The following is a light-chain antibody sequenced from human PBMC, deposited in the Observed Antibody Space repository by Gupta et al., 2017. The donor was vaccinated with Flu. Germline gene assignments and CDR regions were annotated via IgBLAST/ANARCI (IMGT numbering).Light chain of an antibody. Sequence: VTISCTGSSSNIGAAYDVHWYQHLPGTAPKLLIYGNSNRPSGVPDRFSGSKSGTSASLAITGLQAEDEADYYCQSYDSSLSGVVFGGGTKLTVL. V-gene: IGLV1-40*01. CDR3: QSYDSSLSGVV. J-gene: IGLJ2*01. CDR2: GNS. CDR1: SSNIGAAYD.